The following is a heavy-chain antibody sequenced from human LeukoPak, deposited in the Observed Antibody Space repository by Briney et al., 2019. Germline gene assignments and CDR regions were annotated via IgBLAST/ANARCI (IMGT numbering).Heavy chain of an antibody. V-gene: IGHV3-33*06. CDR2: IWYDESNK. CDR1: GFTFSSYG. J-gene: IGHJ4*02. D-gene: IGHD2-2*02. Sequence: GGSLRLSCAASGFTFSSYGMHWVRQAPGKGLEWVAVIWYDESNKYYADSVKGRFTISRDNSKNTLYLQMNSLRAEDTAVYYCAKSNDCSSTSCYTGGFDYWGQGTLVTVSS. CDR3: AKSNDCSSTSCYTGGFDY.